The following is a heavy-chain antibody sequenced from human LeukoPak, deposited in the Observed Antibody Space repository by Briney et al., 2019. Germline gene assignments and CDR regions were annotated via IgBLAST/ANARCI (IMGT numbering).Heavy chain of an antibody. J-gene: IGHJ4*02. CDR3: ARDYDGVRDHW. V-gene: IGHV3-7*04. CDR1: GFNFSNYW. CDR2: IKEDGSEK. Sequence: GSLRLSCEASGFNFSNYWMSWVRQAPGKGLEWLANIKEDGSEKYYADSVKGRFTISRDNAKNSLYLQMSYLRAEDSAVYYCARDYDGVRDHWWGQGTLVTVSS. D-gene: IGHD2-8*01.